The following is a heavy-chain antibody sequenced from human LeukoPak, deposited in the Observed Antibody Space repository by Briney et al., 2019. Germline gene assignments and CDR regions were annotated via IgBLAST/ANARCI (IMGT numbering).Heavy chain of an antibody. CDR2: IKQDGSEK. Sequence: GGSLRLSCAASGFTFSWYWMSWVRQAPGKGLEWVANIKQDGSEKYYVDSVKGRFTVSRDNAKNSLYLQMNGLRVEDTAVYYCARASVTVDYYYYRMDVWGQGTTVTVSS. V-gene: IGHV3-7*04. CDR3: ARASVTVDYYYYRMDV. D-gene: IGHD4-17*01. J-gene: IGHJ6*02. CDR1: GFTFSWYW.